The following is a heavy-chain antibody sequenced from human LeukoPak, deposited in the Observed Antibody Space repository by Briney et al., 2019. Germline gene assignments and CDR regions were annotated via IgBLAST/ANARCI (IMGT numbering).Heavy chain of an antibody. J-gene: IGHJ4*02. D-gene: IGHD3-22*01. CDR3: ARAHYYDSSGLDF. Sequence: GGSLRLSCAASGFTVSSNYMNWVRQAPGKGLEWVSYISSSGSTIYYADSLKGRFTISRDNAKNSLYLQMNSLRAEDTAVYYCARAHYYDSSGLDFWGQGTLVTVYS. V-gene: IGHV3-48*03. CDR2: ISSSGSTI. CDR1: GFTVSSNY.